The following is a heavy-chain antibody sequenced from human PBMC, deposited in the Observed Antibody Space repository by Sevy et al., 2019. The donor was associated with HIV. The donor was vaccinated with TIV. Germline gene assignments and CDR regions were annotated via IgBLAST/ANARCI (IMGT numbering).Heavy chain of an antibody. D-gene: IGHD6-13*01. Sequence: GGSLRLSCAASGFTFSTYWMTWVRQAPGKGLEWVANIKQDGGEKYYAESVKGRLTVSRDNPKNSLYLQLNSLRAEDTAIYYCARAPVGSGWYFPRGIDYWGQGTLVTVSS. V-gene: IGHV3-7*01. CDR3: ARAPVGSGWYFPRGIDY. CDR2: IKQDGGEK. CDR1: GFTFSTYW. J-gene: IGHJ4*02.